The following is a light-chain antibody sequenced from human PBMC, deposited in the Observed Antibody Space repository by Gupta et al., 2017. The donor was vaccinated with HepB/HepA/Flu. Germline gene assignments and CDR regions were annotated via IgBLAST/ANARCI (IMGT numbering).Light chain of an antibody. CDR3: QQIYSNPSLS. CDR2: AAS. CDR1: QSISSY. J-gene: IGKJ5*01. V-gene: IGKV1-39*01. Sequence: DIQMTQSPSSLSASVGDRVTITCRASQSISSYLNWYQQKPGKAPKLLIYAASSWQSGVPSRFSGSGFGTDLTLTISSRQQEDFAAYYCQQIYSNPSLSFGQGTQLEIK.